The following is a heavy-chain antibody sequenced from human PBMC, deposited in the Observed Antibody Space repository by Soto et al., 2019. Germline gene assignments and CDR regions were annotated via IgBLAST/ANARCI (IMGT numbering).Heavy chain of an antibody. CDR3: ARASRGLLVGGYSVYYYYYGMDV. D-gene: IGHD3-22*01. V-gene: IGHV3-30-3*01. J-gene: IGHJ6*02. CDR1: GFTFSSYT. Sequence: HPGGSLRLSCAASGFTFSSYTMHWVRQAPGKGLEWVAVISYDGSNKYYADSVKGRFTISRDNSKNTLYLQMNSLRAEDTAVYYCARASRGLLVGGYSVYYYYYGMDVWGQGTTVTVSS. CDR2: ISYDGSNK.